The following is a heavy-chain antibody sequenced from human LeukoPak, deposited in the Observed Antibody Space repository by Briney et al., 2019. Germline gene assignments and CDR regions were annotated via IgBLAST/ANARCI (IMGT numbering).Heavy chain of an antibody. D-gene: IGHD5-18*01. CDR1: GGSISSSSYY. Sequence: PSETLSLTCTVSGGSISSSSYYWGWIRQPPGKGLEWIGSIYYSGSTYYNPSLKSRVTISVDTSKNQFSLKLSSVTAADTAVYYCARNRDTAMVLYYFDYWGQGTLVTVSS. CDR2: IYYSGST. V-gene: IGHV4-39*01. J-gene: IGHJ4*02. CDR3: ARNRDTAMVLYYFDY.